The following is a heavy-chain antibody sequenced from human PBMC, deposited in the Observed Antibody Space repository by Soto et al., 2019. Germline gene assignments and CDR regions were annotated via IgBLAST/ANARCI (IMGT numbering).Heavy chain of an antibody. J-gene: IGHJ6*02. D-gene: IGHD3-10*01. Sequence: HPGGSLSLSCSASGFTFSSYWMHWVRQAPGKGLVWVSRINSDGSSTSYADSVKGRFTISRDNAKNTLYLQMNSLRAEDTAVYYCAREEVLWFGELLSYYYYGMDVWGQGTTVNVSS. CDR2: INSDGSST. V-gene: IGHV3-74*01. CDR3: AREEVLWFGELLSYYYYGMDV. CDR1: GFTFSSYW.